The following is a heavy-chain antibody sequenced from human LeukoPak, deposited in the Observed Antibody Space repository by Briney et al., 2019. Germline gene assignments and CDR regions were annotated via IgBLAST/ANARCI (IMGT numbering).Heavy chain of an antibody. Sequence: VSVKVSCKDSGYTFTGYYMHWARQAPGQGLEWMGWINPNSGGTNYAQKSQGRVTMTRDTSISTAYMELSRLRSDDTAVYYCARATYYYGSGSHNWFDPWGQGTLVTVSS. CDR1: GYTFTGYY. CDR2: INPNSGGT. CDR3: ARATYYYGSGSHNWFDP. J-gene: IGHJ5*02. V-gene: IGHV1-2*02. D-gene: IGHD3-10*01.